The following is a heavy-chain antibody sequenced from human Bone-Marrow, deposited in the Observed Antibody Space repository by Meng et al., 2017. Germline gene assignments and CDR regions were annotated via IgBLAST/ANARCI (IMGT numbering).Heavy chain of an antibody. V-gene: IGHV4/OR15-8*02. CDR3: ASWIYSCGWQ. J-gene: IGHJ4*02. CDR2: IYHGGDT. CDR1: GGSISSIDW. D-gene: IGHD6-19*01. Sequence: GQREESGPGLVKPSGPRSLTCVVSGGSISSIDWWSWGRQPPGKGLEWIGEIYHGGDTNYNPSLKSRVTIAIDKSKNQFSLKLSSVTAADTAVYYCASWIYSCGWQWGQGALVTVSS.